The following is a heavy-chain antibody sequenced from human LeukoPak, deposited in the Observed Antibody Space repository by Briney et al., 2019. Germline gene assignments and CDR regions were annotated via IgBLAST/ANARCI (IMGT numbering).Heavy chain of an antibody. J-gene: IGHJ5*02. V-gene: IGHV1-2*02. CDR1: GYTFTGYY. Sequence: VASVKVSCKASGYTFTGYYMHWVRQAPGQGLEWMGWINPNSGGTNYAQKFQGRVTMTRDTSISTAYMELSRLRSDDTAVYYCARSTAGYYDFWSGYSNWFDPWGQGTLVTVSS. CDR3: ARSTAGYYDFWSGYSNWFDP. CDR2: INPNSGGT. D-gene: IGHD3-3*01.